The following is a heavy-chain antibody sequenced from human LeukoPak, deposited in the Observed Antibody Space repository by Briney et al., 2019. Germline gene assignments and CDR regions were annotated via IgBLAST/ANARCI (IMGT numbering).Heavy chain of an antibody. CDR1: GFTFSSYA. CDR3: AKYRYCSSTSCLAYYFDY. Sequence: PGGSLRLSCAASGFTFSSYAMSWVRQAPGKGLEWVSAISGSGGSTYYADSAKGRFTISRDNSKNTLYLQMNSLRAEDTAVYYCAKYRYCSSTSCLAYYFDYWGQGTLVTVSS. V-gene: IGHV3-23*01. J-gene: IGHJ4*02. CDR2: ISGSGGST. D-gene: IGHD2-2*01.